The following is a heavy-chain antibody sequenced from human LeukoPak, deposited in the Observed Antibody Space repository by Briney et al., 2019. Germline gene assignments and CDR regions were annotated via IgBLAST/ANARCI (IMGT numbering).Heavy chain of an antibody. CDR1: GGSISSYY. V-gene: IGHV4-59*12. CDR2: ISYSGST. CDR3: ARGVGYCSGGSCYPWPYYYYYGMDV. J-gene: IGHJ6*02. Sequence: KTSETLSLTCTVSGGSISSYYWSWIRQPPGKGLEWIGYISYSGSTNYNPSLKSRVTISLDTSKNQFSLKLSSVTAADTAVYYCARGVGYCSGGSCYPWPYYYYYGMDVWGQGTTVTVSS. D-gene: IGHD2-15*01.